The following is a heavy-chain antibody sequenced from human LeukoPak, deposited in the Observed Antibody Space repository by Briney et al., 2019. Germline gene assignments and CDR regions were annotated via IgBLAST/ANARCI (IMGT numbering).Heavy chain of an antibody. CDR1: GGSFSGYY. CDR3: ARRSAMVRGVRTFDP. V-gene: IGHV4-34*01. CDR2: INHSGST. D-gene: IGHD3-10*01. J-gene: IGHJ5*02. Sequence: SEPLSLTCAVYGGSFSGYYWSWIRQPPGKGLEWIGEINHSGSTNYNPSLKSRVTISVDTSKNQFSLKLSSVTAADTAVYYCARRSAMVRGVRTFDPWGQGTLVTVSS.